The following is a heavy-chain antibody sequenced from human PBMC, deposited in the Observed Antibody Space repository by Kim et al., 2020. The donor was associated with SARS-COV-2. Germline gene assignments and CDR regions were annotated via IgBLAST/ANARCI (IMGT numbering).Heavy chain of an antibody. CDR3: ARHGDSSVLFDY. J-gene: IGHJ4*02. V-gene: IGHV4-39*01. Sequence: YNPTLKRRVAISVNTSKNQFSRKLSAVNAADTAGYYCARHGDSSVLFDYWGQGTLVTVSS. D-gene: IGHD6-25*01.